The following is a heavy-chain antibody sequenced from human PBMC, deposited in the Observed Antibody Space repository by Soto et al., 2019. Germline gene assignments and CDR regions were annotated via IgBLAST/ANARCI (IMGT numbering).Heavy chain of an antibody. Sequence: GGSLRLSCAASGFTFSSYAMHWVRQAPGKGLEWVAVISYDGSNKYYADSVKGRFTISRDNSKNTLYLQMNSLRAEDTAVYYCARDGSSGGYGGYYYGMDVWGQGTTVTVSS. CDR1: GFTFSSYA. CDR3: ARDGSSGGYGGYYYGMDV. D-gene: IGHD6-19*01. J-gene: IGHJ6*02. V-gene: IGHV3-30-3*01. CDR2: ISYDGSNK.